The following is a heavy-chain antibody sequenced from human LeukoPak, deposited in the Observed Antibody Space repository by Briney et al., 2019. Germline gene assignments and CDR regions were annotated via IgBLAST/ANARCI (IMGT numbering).Heavy chain of an antibody. D-gene: IGHD2-2*01. V-gene: IGHV4-31*03. Sequence: PSETLSLTCTVSGGSISSGGSYWRWIRHHPGKGLEWIGYIYYSGSTYYNPSLKSRVTISVDTSKNQFSLKLSSVTAADTAVYYCARFVVVPANWFDPWGQGTLVTVSS. CDR1: GGSISSGGSY. J-gene: IGHJ5*02. CDR3: ARFVVVPANWFDP. CDR2: IYYSGST.